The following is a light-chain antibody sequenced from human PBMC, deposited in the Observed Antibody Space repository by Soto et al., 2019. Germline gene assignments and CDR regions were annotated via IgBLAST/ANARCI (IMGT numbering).Light chain of an antibody. Sequence: DIQMTQSPSSLSASVGDRVTITCRASQGISNYLAWYQQKPGKVPKLLIYAASTLQSGVPSRFSGSGSGTDFTLTISSLQPDDVAPYYCQKYNSAPPWTFGQRTKVEIK. CDR3: QKYNSAPPWT. V-gene: IGKV1-27*01. CDR1: QGISNY. CDR2: AAS. J-gene: IGKJ1*01.